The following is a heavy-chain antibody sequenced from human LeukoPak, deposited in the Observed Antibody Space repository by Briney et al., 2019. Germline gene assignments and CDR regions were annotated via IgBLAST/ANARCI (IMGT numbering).Heavy chain of an antibody. V-gene: IGHV3-23*01. Sequence: RTGGSLRLSCAASGFTFSSYAMSWVRQAPGKGLEWVSAISGSGGSTYYADSVKGRFTISKDNSKNTLYLQMNSLRAEDTAVYYCAKGQGIVARPPFDYWGQGTLVTVSS. CDR1: GFTFSSYA. J-gene: IGHJ4*02. CDR2: ISGSGGST. CDR3: AKGQGIVARPPFDY. D-gene: IGHD6-6*01.